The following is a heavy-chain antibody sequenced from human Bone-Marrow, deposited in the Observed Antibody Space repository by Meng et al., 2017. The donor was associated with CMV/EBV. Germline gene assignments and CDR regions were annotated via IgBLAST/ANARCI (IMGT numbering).Heavy chain of an antibody. V-gene: IGHV3-13*01. Sequence: GESLKISCAASGFTFSSYDMHWVRQATGKGLEWVSAIGTAGDTYYPGSVKGRFTISRENAKNSLYLQMNSLSAGDTAVYYCARAPGDYWGQGTLVTVSS. J-gene: IGHJ4*02. CDR2: IGTAGDT. CDR1: GFTFSSYD. CDR3: ARAPGDY.